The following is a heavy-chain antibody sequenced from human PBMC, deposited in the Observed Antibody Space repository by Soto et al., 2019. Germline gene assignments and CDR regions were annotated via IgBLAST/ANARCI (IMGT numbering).Heavy chain of an antibody. D-gene: IGHD1-7*01. CDR2: INGDGSST. Sequence: PGGSLRLSCAASGFTFSSHWMHWVRQAPGKGLVWVSRINGDGSSTSYADSVKGRFTISRDNAKNMLYLQVNSLRAEDTAVYYCAGSPGLSRISGTTLGAWGQGILVT. V-gene: IGHV3-74*01. J-gene: IGHJ5*01. CDR1: GFTFSSHW. CDR3: AGSPGLSRISGTTLGA.